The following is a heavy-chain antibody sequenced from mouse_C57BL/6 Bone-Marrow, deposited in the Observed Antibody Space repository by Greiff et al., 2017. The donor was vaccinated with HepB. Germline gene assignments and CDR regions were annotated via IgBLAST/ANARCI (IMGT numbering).Heavy chain of an antibody. CDR1: GYTFTSYW. CDR3: AREGHYEYDVPYYFDY. Sequence: QVQLQQPGTELVKPGASVKLSCKASGYTFTSYWMHWVKQRPGQGLEWIGNINPSNGGTNYNEKFKSKATLTVDKSSSTAYMQLSSLTSEDSAVYYCAREGHYEYDVPYYFDYWGQGTTLTVSS. D-gene: IGHD2-4*01. V-gene: IGHV1-53*01. CDR2: INPSNGGT. J-gene: IGHJ2*01.